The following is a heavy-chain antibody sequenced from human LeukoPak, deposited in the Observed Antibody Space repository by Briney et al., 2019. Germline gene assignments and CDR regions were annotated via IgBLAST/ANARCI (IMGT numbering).Heavy chain of an antibody. V-gene: IGHV3-23*01. J-gene: IGHJ4*02. D-gene: IGHD2-2*01. CDR2: IGGSGGST. CDR3: AKDGGDIVVVPAATFDY. Sequence: SGGSLRLSCAASGFTFSSYAMSWVRQAPGKGLEWVSTIGGSGGSTYYADSVKGRFTISRDNSKNTLYLQMNSLRAEDTAVYYCAKDGGDIVVVPAATFDYWGQGALVTVSS. CDR1: GFTFSSYA.